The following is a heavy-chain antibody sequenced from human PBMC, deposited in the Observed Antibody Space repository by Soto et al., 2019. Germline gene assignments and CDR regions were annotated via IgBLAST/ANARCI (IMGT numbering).Heavy chain of an antibody. Sequence: ASVKVSCKASGYTFTSYYMHWVRQAPGQGLEWMGIINPSGGSTSYAQKFQGRVTMTRDTSTSTVYMELSSLRSEDTAVYYCARATYYDILTGYQPFDDWGQGTLVTVSS. CDR1: GYTFTSYY. CDR3: ARATYYDILTGYQPFDD. CDR2: INPSGGST. D-gene: IGHD3-9*01. J-gene: IGHJ4*02. V-gene: IGHV1-46*01.